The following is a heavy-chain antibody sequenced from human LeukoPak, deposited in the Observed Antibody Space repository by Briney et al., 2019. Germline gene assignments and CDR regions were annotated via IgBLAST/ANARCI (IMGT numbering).Heavy chain of an antibody. D-gene: IGHD2-2*01. CDR3: ARARVYCSSTSCQDYYGMDV. CDR1: GGSISSYY. J-gene: IGHJ6*02. V-gene: IGHV4-59*01. Sequence: SETLSLTCTVSGGSISSYYWSLIRQPPGKGLEWIGYIYYSGSTNYNPSLKSRVTISVDTSKNQFSLKLSSVTAADTAVYYCARARVYCSSTSCQDYYGMDVWGQGTTVTVSS. CDR2: IYYSGST.